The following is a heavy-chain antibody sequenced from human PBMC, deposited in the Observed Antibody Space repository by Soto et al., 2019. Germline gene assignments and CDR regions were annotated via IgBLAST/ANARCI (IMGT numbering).Heavy chain of an antibody. CDR2: ISNSGDKT. CDR1: GFTFSSYA. Sequence: EVQLLESGGGLVQPGGSLRLSCSSSGFTFSSYAMSWVRQAPEKGLEWVSAISNSGDKTYYADSVKGRFTISRDNSKNTLYLQMNSLIAEDTALYYCVKEPPRGSHADYWGQGTLVTVSS. V-gene: IGHV3-23*01. CDR3: VKEPPRGSHADY. D-gene: IGHD3-16*01. J-gene: IGHJ4*02.